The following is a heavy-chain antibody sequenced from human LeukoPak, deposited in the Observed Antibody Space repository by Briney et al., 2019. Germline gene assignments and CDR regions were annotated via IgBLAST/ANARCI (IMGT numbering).Heavy chain of an antibody. V-gene: IGHV3-23*01. J-gene: IGHJ4*02. D-gene: IGHD3-22*01. CDR3: AKDHYYDSSGPTYYFDY. Sequence: GGSLRLFCVASGFTFNNYAMSWVRQAPGRGLEWLSSIINSGGNIDYRNSVKGRFTISRDNSKNTLYLQMNSLRAEDTAVYYCAKDHYYDSSGPTYYFDYWGQGTLVTVSS. CDR1: GFTFNNYA. CDR2: IINSGGNI.